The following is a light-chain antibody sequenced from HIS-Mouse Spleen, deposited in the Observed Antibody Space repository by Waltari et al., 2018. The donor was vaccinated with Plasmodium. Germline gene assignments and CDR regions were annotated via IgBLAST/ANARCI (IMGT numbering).Light chain of an antibody. CDR1: QSISSW. Sequence: DIQMTQSPSTLSASVGARVTITCRASQSISSWLAWYQQKPGKAPKLLIYKASSLESGVPSRFSGSGSGTEFTLTISSLQPDDFATYYCQQYNSYLPYTFGQGTKLEIK. CDR2: KAS. CDR3: QQYNSYLPYT. J-gene: IGKJ2*01. V-gene: IGKV1-5*03.